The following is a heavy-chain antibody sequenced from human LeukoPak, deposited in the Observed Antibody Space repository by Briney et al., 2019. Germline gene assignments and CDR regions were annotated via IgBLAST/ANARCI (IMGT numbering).Heavy chain of an antibody. Sequence: KPGGSLRLSCAASGFTLSSYEMNWVRQAPGKGLEWVSSISSSSSYIYYADSVKGRITISRDNAKNSLYLQMNSLRVEDTAVYYCARDKDVYFDYWGQGTLVTVSS. CDR1: GFTLSSYE. J-gene: IGHJ4*02. CDR2: ISSSSSYI. V-gene: IGHV3-21*01. CDR3: ARDKDVYFDY.